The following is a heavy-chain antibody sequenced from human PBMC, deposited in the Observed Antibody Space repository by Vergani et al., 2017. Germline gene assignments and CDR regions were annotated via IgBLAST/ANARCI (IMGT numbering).Heavy chain of an antibody. CDR2: IYTSGST. D-gene: IGHD2-15*01. Sequence: QVQLQESGPGLVKPSQTLSLTCTVSGGSISSDSYYWNWIRQPAGKGLEWIGLIYTSGSTNYNPALKSRVTISVDTSKNQFTLKLSSVTAADTAVYYCARSRSSCSGGTCYSFVYWGQGTLVTVSS. V-gene: IGHV4-61*02. J-gene: IGHJ4*02. CDR1: GGSISSDSYY. CDR3: ARSRSSCSGGTCYSFVY.